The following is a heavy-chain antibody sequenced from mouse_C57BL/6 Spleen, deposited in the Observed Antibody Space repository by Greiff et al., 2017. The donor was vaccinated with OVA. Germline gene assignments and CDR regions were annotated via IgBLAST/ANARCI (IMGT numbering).Heavy chain of an antibody. CDR1: GYTFTSYW. J-gene: IGHJ2*01. D-gene: IGHD2-3*01. Sequence: QVQLQQPGAELVRPGTSVKLSCKASGYTFTSYWMHWVKQRPGQGLEWIGVIDPSDSYTNYNQKFKGKATLTVDTSSSTAYMQLSSLTSEDSAVYYCARGGDGYPFDYWGQGTTLTVSS. CDR2: IDPSDSYT. CDR3: ARGGDGYPFDY. V-gene: IGHV1-59*01.